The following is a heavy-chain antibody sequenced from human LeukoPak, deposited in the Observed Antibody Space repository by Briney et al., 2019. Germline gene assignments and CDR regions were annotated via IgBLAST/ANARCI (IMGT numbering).Heavy chain of an antibody. J-gene: IGHJ4*02. V-gene: IGHV4-34*01. D-gene: IGHD1-26*01. CDR3: ARGLGNIDY. CDR2: INHSGST. CDR1: GGSFSGYY. Sequence: PPETLSLTCAVYGGSFSGYYWSWIRQPPGKGLEWIGEINHSGSTNYNPSLKSRVTISVDTSKNQFSLKLSSVTAADTAVYYCARGLGNIDYWGQGTLVTVSS.